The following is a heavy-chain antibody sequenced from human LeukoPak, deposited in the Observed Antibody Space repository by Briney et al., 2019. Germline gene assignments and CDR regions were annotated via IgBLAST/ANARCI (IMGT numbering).Heavy chain of an antibody. J-gene: IGHJ4*02. CDR3: ARCAYGEDYFDY. CDR1: GFTFSSHA. V-gene: IGHV3-23*01. D-gene: IGHD4-17*01. Sequence: PGGSLRLSCAASGFTFSSHAMSWVRQAPGKGLEWVSGISGSGGSTYYADSVKGRFTVSRDNSKNTVYLQMNSLRDEDTAVYYCARCAYGEDYFDYWGQGTLVAVSS. CDR2: ISGSGGST.